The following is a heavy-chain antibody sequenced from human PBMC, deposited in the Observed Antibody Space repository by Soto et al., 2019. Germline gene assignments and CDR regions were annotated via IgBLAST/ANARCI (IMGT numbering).Heavy chain of an antibody. CDR3: AREAAAERNYYGLDV. D-gene: IGHD6-13*01. Sequence: QVQLVQSGPEVRKPGASVKVSCKASGYIFSRYGISWVRQAPGQGLEWMAWISGYNGNTKFGERVQGRVNVTTDTSTSTAYMELRSLRSDDTGVYYCAREAAAERNYYGLDVWGQGTTVIVSS. CDR1: GYIFSRYG. J-gene: IGHJ6*02. CDR2: ISGYNGNT. V-gene: IGHV1-18*04.